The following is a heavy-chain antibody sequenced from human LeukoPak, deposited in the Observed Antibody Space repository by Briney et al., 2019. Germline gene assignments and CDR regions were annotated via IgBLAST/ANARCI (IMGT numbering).Heavy chain of an antibody. J-gene: IGHJ4*02. CDR1: GFTFSNAC. CDR3: MDLFI. D-gene: IGHD3/OR15-3a*01. Sequence: PGGSLCLSCVASGFTFSNACLNWVRQAPGKGLEWIGRIRSKIDGETTEYAAPVRGRFVISRDDSRNTVYLQMNSLKHEDAAVYHCMDLFIGGPGALVTVSS. V-gene: IGHV3-15*05. CDR2: IRSKIDGETT.